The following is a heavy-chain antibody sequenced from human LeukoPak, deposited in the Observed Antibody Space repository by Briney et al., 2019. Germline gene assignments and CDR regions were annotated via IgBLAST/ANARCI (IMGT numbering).Heavy chain of an antibody. V-gene: IGHV3-23*01. Sequence: GGSLRLSCTASGSTFGSYAMSWVRQAPGRGLEWVSAISASVSNTYYADSVRGRFTISRDNSKNTLYLQMNSLTPEDTAIYYCAKRLAVLGPSFDLWGQGALVTVSS. J-gene: IGHJ4*02. CDR2: ISASVSNT. CDR3: AKRLAVLGPSFDL. CDR1: GSTFGSYA. D-gene: IGHD6-19*01.